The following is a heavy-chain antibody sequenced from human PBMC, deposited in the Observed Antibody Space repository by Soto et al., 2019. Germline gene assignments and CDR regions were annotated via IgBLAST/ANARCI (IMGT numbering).Heavy chain of an antibody. Sequence: PGGSLRLSCAASGFTFSSYGMHWVRQAPGKGLEWVAVISYDGSNKYYADSVKGRFTISRDNSKNTLYLQMNSLRAEDTAVYYCAKDHREGPVDYWGQGTLVTVSS. J-gene: IGHJ4*02. CDR1: GFTFSSYG. D-gene: IGHD3-10*01. CDR2: ISYDGSNK. V-gene: IGHV3-30*18. CDR3: AKDHREGPVDY.